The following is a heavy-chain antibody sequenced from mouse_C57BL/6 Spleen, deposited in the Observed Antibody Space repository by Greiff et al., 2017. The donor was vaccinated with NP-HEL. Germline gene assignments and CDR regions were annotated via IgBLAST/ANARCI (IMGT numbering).Heavy chain of an antibody. CDR3: ARTTDYAMDY. J-gene: IGHJ4*01. CDR1: GYTFTSYW. D-gene: IGHD1-1*01. Sequence: QVQLQQPGAELVMPGASVKLSCKASGYTFTSYWMHWVKQRPGQGLEWIGEIDPSDSYTNYNQKFKGKSTLTVDKSSSTAYMQLSSLTSEDSAVYYCARTTDYAMDYWGQGTSFTVSS. CDR2: IDPSDSYT. V-gene: IGHV1-69*01.